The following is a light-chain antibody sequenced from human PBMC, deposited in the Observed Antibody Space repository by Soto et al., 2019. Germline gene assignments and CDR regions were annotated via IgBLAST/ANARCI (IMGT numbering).Light chain of an antibody. CDR1: QSLLHTNGYNY. V-gene: IGKV2-28*01. CDR3: MQALQTTIT. CDR2: LGS. Sequence: DIVMTQSPLSLPVTPGEPASISCRSSQSLLHTNGYNYLDWYLQKPGQSPQLLIYLGSNRASGVPDRFRGNGSGTEFTLKIGRVEAEDVGVYYCMQALQTTITFGQGTRLDIK. J-gene: IGKJ5*01.